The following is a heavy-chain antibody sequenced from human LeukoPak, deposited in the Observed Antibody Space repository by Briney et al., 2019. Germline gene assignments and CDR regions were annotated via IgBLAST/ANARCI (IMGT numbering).Heavy chain of an antibody. Sequence: GASVKVSCKASGYMFTTYYMHWVRQAPGQGLEWMGIINPSGGSTSYAQKFQGRVTMTRDTSTSTVHMELSSLRSEDTAVYYCARIDSSGWSYYFDYWGQGTLVTVSS. D-gene: IGHD6-19*01. CDR2: INPSGGST. V-gene: IGHV1-46*01. CDR1: GYMFTTYY. CDR3: ARIDSSGWSYYFDY. J-gene: IGHJ4*02.